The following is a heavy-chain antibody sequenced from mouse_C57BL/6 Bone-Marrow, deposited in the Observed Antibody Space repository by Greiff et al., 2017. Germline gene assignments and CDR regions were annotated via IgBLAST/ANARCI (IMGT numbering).Heavy chain of an antibody. Sequence: QVQLQQPGAELVKPGASVKMSCKASGYTFTSYWITWVKQRPGQGLEWIGDIYPGSGSTNYNEKFKSKATLTVAPSSSTAYMQLSRLTSEDSAVYYSAKSDYGSSYWYFDVWGTGTTVTVSS. D-gene: IGHD1-1*01. CDR1: GYTFTSYW. V-gene: IGHV1-55*01. CDR2: IYPGSGST. J-gene: IGHJ1*03. CDR3: AKSDYGSSYWYFDV.